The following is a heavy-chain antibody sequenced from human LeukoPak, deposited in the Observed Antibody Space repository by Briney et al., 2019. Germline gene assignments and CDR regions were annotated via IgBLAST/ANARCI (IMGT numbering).Heavy chain of an antibody. CDR1: GFTFSSYE. Sequence: GGSLRLSCAASGFTFSSYEMNWVRQAPGKGLEWVSYISSSGSTIYYADSVKGRFTISRDNAKNSLYLQMNSLRAEDTAVYYCARLYYDILTGYYNVLPILGGGYYYYYMDVWGKGTTVTISS. J-gene: IGHJ6*03. V-gene: IGHV3-48*03. CDR2: ISSSGSTI. D-gene: IGHD3-9*01. CDR3: ARLYYDILTGYYNVLPILGGGYYYYYMDV.